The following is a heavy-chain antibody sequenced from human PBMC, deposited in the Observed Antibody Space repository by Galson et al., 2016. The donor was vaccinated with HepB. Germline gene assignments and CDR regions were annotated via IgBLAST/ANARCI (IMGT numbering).Heavy chain of an antibody. D-gene: IGHD6-19*01. CDR2: IDGPTPNT. Sequence: SLRLSCAASGFTFRNYALSWVRRAPGKGLEWASHIDGPTPNTHYADSVRGRFSIYRDNSRDTLYLQMDSLTAEDSAIYYCTTRLSHHFDYWGQGTTVTVSS. CDR1: GFTFRNYA. V-gene: IGHV3-23*01. CDR3: TTRLSHHFDY. J-gene: IGHJ4*03.